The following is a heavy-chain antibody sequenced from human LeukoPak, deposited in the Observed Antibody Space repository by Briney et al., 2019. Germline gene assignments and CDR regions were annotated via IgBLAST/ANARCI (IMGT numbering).Heavy chain of an antibody. V-gene: IGHV4-34*01. CDR1: GGSFSGYY. J-gene: IGHJ3*02. Sequence: PSETLSPTCAVYGGSFSGYYWSWIRQPPGKGLEWIGEINHSGSTNYNPAPKRRVTIPVDTPKNQFSLTLSSVPGADTAVYYCARVRTPYHYKSIDPPGALDIWGQGTMVTVSS. CDR3: ARVRTPYHYKSIDPPGALDI. CDR2: INHSGST. D-gene: IGHD3-22*01.